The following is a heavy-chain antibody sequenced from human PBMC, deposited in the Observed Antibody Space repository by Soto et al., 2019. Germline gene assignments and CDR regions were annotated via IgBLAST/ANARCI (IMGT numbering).Heavy chain of an antibody. V-gene: IGHV3-74*01. CDR2: IDTYGSAT. J-gene: IGHJ3*02. CDR1: GFTFSSYL. D-gene: IGHD6-19*01. CDR3: ARVLKSSGWDNDVFDI. Sequence: GGSLRLSCAASGFTFSSYLMHWVRQAPGKGLVWVSRIDTYGSATRYADSVKGRFTISRDNAKNTLYLQMSTLRAEDTAVYYCARVLKSSGWDNDVFDIWGQGTMVTVSS.